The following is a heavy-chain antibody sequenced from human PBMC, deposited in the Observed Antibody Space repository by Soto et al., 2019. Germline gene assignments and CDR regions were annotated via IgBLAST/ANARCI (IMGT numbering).Heavy chain of an antibody. J-gene: IGHJ6*03. D-gene: IGHD2-15*01. Sequence: QVQLVESGGGVVQPGRSLRLSCAASGFTFSSYGTHWVRQAPGKGLEWVAVISYDGSNKYYADSVKGRFTISRDNSKNTLYLQMNSLRAEDTAVYYCAKDRAVVGKRHYYMDVWGKGTTVTVSS. CDR3: AKDRAVVGKRHYYMDV. V-gene: IGHV3-30*18. CDR2: ISYDGSNK. CDR1: GFTFSSYG.